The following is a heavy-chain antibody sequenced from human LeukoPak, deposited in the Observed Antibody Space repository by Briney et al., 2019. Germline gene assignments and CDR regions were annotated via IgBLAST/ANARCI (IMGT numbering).Heavy chain of an antibody. CDR1: GGSISSYY. J-gene: IGHJ6*03. V-gene: IGHV4-59*01. CDR3: ARDLVVPAARAVSFSDYYMDV. Sequence: SETLSLTCTVSGGSISSYYGSWIRQPPGKGLEWIGYIYYSGSTNYNPSLKSRVTISVDTSKNQFSLKLSSVTAADTAVYYCARDLVVPAARAVSFSDYYMDVWGKGTTVTVSS. D-gene: IGHD2-2*01. CDR2: IYYSGST.